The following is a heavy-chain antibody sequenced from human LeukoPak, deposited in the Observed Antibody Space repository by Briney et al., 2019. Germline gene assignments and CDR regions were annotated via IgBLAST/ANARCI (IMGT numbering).Heavy chain of an antibody. CDR3: ARPDDGAFDF. D-gene: IGHD5-24*01. J-gene: IGHJ3*01. CDR1: GYSISSGYY. CDR2: MYHGGST. Sequence: SETLSLTCTVSGYSISSGYYWGWIRQPLGEGLEWIGNMYHGGSTYYNPSLKSRVTISVDTSKNQFSLKLSSVTAADTAVYYCARPDDGAFDFWGQGTMVTVST. V-gene: IGHV4-38-2*02.